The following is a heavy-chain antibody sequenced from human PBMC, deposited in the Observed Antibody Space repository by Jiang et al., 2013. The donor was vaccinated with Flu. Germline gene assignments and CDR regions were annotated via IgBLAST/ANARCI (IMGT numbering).Heavy chain of an antibody. D-gene: IGHD2-21*01. CDR3: AKDLTLYCGGDCSVFDY. J-gene: IGHJ4*02. V-gene: IGHV3-30*18. Sequence: PGKGLEWVAVIPFDGNNKHYADSVKGRFTISRDNSNNTVSLHMNRLRLEDTAVYYCAKDLTLYCGGDCSVFDYWGRGTLVTVSS. CDR2: IPFDGNNK.